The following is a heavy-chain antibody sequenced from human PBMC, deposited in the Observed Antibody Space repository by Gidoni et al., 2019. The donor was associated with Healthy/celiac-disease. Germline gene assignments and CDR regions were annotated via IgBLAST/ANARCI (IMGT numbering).Heavy chain of an antibody. V-gene: IGHV4-30-2*01. Sequence: QLQLQESGSGLVKPSQTLSLTCAVSVGSISRGCYSWSWIRQPPGKGLEWIGYIYHSGSTYYNPSLKSRVTISVDRSKNQCSLKLSSVTAADTAVYYCARGVGDSSGYYYVGAFDIWGQGTMVTVSS. CDR2: IYHSGST. J-gene: IGHJ3*02. CDR1: VGSISRGCYS. CDR3: ARGVGDSSGYYYVGAFDI. D-gene: IGHD3-22*01.